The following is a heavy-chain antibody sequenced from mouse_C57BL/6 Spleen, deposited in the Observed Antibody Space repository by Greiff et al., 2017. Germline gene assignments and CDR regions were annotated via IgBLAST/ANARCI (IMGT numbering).Heavy chain of an antibody. V-gene: IGHV8-12*01. CDR2: IYWDDDK. D-gene: IGHD2-4*01. CDR3: ALYYDYVCFAY. J-gene: IGHJ3*01. Sequence: QVTLKVSGPGILQSSQTLSLTCSFSGFSLSTSGMGVSWIRQPSGKGLEWLAHIYWDDDKRYNPSLKSRLTISKDTSRNQVFLKNTSVDTADTATSYGALYYDYVCFAYWGQGTLVTVSA. CDR1: GFSLSTSGMG.